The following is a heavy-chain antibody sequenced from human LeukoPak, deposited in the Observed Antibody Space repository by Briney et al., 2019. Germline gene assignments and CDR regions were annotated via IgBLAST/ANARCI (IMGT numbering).Heavy chain of an antibody. Sequence: PGGSLRLSCAASGFTFTSYAMSWVRQAPKKGLEWVSVSASGGSTNYADSVKGRFTISRDNSKNTLYLQMNSLRAEDSAVYYCAKNYGSGSSVKYYYYMDVWGKGTTVTVSS. CDR1: GFTFTSYA. V-gene: IGHV3-23*01. D-gene: IGHD3-10*01. CDR2: SASGGST. J-gene: IGHJ6*03. CDR3: AKNYGSGSSVKYYYYMDV.